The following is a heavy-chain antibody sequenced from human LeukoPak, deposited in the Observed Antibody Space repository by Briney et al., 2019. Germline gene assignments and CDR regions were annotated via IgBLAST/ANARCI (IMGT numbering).Heavy chain of an antibody. J-gene: IGHJ4*02. V-gene: IGHV3-48*02. D-gene: IGHD1-7*01. CDR1: GFTFSNFG. CDR3: ARDRANYYFDY. CDR2: ISANSETI. Sequence: GGSLRLSCTASGFTFSNFGMTWLRQAPGKGLEWISYISANSETIYYADSMKGRFTISRDNAKNSLYLQLSSLRDEDTAVYFCARDRANYYFDYWGQGTLVTVSS.